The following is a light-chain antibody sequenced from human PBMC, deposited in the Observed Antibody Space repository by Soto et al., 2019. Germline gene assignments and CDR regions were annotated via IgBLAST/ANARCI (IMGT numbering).Light chain of an antibody. CDR3: CSYAGNATLV. J-gene: IGLJ7*01. CDR1: SSDVGSYNL. Sequence: QSALTQPASVSGSPGQSITISCTGTSSDVGSYNLVSWYQRHPGKAPKLMVFEVIKRPSGVSNRFSGSKSGNTASLTISGLRAQDEADYYCCSYAGNATLVFGGGTQLTVL. CDR2: EVI. V-gene: IGLV2-23*02.